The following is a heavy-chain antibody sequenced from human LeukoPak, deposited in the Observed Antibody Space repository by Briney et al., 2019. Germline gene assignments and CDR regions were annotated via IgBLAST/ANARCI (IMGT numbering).Heavy chain of an antibody. Sequence: GGSLRLSCAASGFTFSSYAMSWIRQAPGKGLEWVSYISSSGSTIYYADSVKGRFTISRDNAKNSLYLQMNSLRAEDTAVYYCAKDMVGSTSYPIDYWGQGTLVTVSS. CDR3: AKDMVGSTSYPIDY. D-gene: IGHD2-2*01. CDR1: GFTFSSYA. CDR2: ISSSGSTI. V-gene: IGHV3-11*04. J-gene: IGHJ4*02.